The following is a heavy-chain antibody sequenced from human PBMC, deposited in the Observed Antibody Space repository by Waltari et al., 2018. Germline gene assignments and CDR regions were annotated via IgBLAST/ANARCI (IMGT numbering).Heavy chain of an antibody. CDR2: MPYDGSNK. CDR3: AKDMGLGRYSFDY. Sequence: VQLVDSGGGVVQPGGSLRLSCAASGFTLSRNNIHWVRQAPGQGLEWVAFMPYDGSNKYYADSVTGRFTISRDNSKSTQYLEMNSLRADDTAVYYCAKDMGLGRYSFDYWGQGTLVTVSS. D-gene: IGHD3-16*01. V-gene: IGHV3-30*02. J-gene: IGHJ4*02. CDR1: GFTLSRNN.